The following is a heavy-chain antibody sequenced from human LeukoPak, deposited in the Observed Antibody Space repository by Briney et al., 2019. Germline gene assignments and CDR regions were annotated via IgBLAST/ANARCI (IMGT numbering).Heavy chain of an antibody. D-gene: IGHD5-18*01. CDR3: ARGHFAGYSYGPHNWFDP. J-gene: IGHJ5*02. CDR1: GYSIRSAYY. V-gene: IGHV4-38-2*02. CDR2: IYHSGTL. Sequence: PSETLSLTCTVSGYSIRSAYYWGWIRQPPGKGLEWIGSIYHSGTLYYNPSLKSRVTISVDTSKNQFSLKLTSVTAADTAVYYCARGHFAGYSYGPHNWFDPWGQGTLVTVSS.